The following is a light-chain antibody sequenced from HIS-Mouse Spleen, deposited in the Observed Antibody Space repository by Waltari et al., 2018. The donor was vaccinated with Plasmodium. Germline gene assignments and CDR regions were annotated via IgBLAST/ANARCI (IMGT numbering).Light chain of an antibody. CDR2: AAS. J-gene: IGKJ2*03. V-gene: IGKV1-9*01. CDR1: QGISSY. Sequence: DIQLTQSPSFLPASVGYRVTITCRASQGISSYLAWYQQKPGKAPKLLIDAASTLQSGVPSRFSGSGSGTEFTLTISSLQPEDFATYYCQQLNSYPYSFGQGTKLEIK. CDR3: QQLNSYPYS.